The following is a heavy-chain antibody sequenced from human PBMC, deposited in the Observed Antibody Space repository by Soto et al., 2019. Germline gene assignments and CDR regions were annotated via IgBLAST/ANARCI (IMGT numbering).Heavy chain of an antibody. V-gene: IGHV5-51*01. CDR2: IYPRDSDT. J-gene: IGHJ4*02. CDR1: GHSFTSDW. Sequence: TGESLKISCKGSGHSFTSDWIGWVRQMPGKGLEWMGIIYPRDSDTRYNPSVQGQVTISADKAISTAYLEWSSLKASDTAMYYCTRGPRADSSGTGAHWGQGTPVTVSS. D-gene: IGHD1-26*01. CDR3: TRGPRADSSGTGAH.